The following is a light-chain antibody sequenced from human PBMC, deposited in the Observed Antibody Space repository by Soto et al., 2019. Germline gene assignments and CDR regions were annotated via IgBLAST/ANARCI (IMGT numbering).Light chain of an antibody. CDR1: QTITSN. CDR3: QQYYNWPRTWT. V-gene: IGKV3-15*01. CDR2: GAS. Sequence: VQTQSPATLSESPGERATLSCRSSQTITSNFAWYQQKPRQPPRLLIYGASTRATGIPARFSGSGSGTEFTLTISSLKSEDFAVYACQQYYNWPRTWTFGQGTKVDI. J-gene: IGKJ1*01.